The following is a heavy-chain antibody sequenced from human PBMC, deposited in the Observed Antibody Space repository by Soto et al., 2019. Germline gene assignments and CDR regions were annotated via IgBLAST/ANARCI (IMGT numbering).Heavy chain of an antibody. J-gene: IGHJ6*01. D-gene: IGHD2-15*01. CDR3: AKYWQEVSGFGMDV. V-gene: IGHV3-23*01. Sequence: EVQLLESGGGLVQPGGSLRLSCVASGLTFSSYAMSWVRQGPGKGLEWVSVISSGGGSTYYADSVKGRFTISRDNSKNTCHLRMNTLRADDTAVYFCAKYWQEVSGFGMDVWGQGTTVTVSS. CDR2: ISSGGGST. CDR1: GLTFSSYA.